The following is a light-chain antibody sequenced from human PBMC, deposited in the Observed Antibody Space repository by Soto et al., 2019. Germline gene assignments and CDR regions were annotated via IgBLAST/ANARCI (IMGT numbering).Light chain of an antibody. CDR1: SSDIGDYKY. Sequence: QSALTQPPSASGSPGPSVAISCTGTSSDIGDYKYVSWYQQHPGRAPKLIIYEVTKRPSGVPARFSGSKSGNTASLTVSGLQAEDEADYYCYSYAGSNNFIFGGGTKLTVL. CDR3: YSYAGSNNFI. J-gene: IGLJ2*01. CDR2: EVT. V-gene: IGLV2-8*01.